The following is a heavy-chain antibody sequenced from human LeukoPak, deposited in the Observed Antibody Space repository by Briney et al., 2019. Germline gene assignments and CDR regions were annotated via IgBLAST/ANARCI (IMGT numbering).Heavy chain of an antibody. Sequence: SETLSLTCTVSGGSISSYYWSWIRQPPGKGLEWIGYIYYSGSTNYNPSLKSRVTISVDTSKNQFSLKLSSVTAADTAVYYCARVHGRRLVHYYYYMDVWGKGTTVTVSS. CDR2: IYYSGST. J-gene: IGHJ6*03. V-gene: IGHV4-59*01. CDR3: ARVHGRRLVHYYYYMDV. D-gene: IGHD1-14*01. CDR1: GGSISSYY.